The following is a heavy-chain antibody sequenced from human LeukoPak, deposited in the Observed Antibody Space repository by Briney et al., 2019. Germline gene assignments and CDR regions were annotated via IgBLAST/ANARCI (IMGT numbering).Heavy chain of an antibody. D-gene: IGHD1-26*01. J-gene: IGHJ4*02. CDR1: AFTFRNSW. V-gene: IGHV3-7*01. CDR2: IEQDGREK. CDR3: ARERQGSSYYDGKGSFDY. Sequence: AGGFLKLSCVASAFTFRNSWMSWVRQVPGKGLEWVANIEQDGREKNYVESVKGRFTISRDNGKYSLYLEMNSLRAEDTAVYFCARERQGSSYYDGKGSFDYWGQGTLVTVSS.